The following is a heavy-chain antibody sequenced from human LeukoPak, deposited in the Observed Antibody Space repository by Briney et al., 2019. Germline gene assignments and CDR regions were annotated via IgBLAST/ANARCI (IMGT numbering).Heavy chain of an antibody. CDR2: IYYSGST. J-gene: IGHJ6*02. Sequence: SETLSLTCTVSGGSVSGGSYYWSWIRQPPGKGLEWIGYIYYSGSTNYNPSLKSRVTISVDTSKNQFSLKLSSVTAADTAVYYCASRKSIAVADDYGMDVWGQGTTVTVSS. V-gene: IGHV4-61*01. CDR1: GGSVSGGSYY. D-gene: IGHD6-19*01. CDR3: ASRKSIAVADDYGMDV.